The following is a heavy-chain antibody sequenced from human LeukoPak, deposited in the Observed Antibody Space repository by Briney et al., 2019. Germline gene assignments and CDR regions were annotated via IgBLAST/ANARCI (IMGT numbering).Heavy chain of an antibody. CDR2: ISSISSYI. D-gene: IGHD3-22*01. CDR1: GFTFSSYS. J-gene: IGHJ4*02. CDR3: AISSPLTYYYDSSGSN. V-gene: IGHV3-21*01. Sequence: GGSLRLSCAASGFTFSSYSMNCVRQAPGKGREWVSSISSISSYIYYADSVKGRFTISRDNAKNSLYLQMNSLRAEDTAGYYCAISSPLTYYYDSSGSNWGQGTLVTVSS.